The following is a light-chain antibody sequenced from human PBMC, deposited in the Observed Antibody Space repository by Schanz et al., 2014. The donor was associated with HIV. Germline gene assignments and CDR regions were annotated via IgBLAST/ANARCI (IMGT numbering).Light chain of an antibody. CDR2: AAS. J-gene: IGKJ1*01. Sequence: DIQMTQSPSSLSASVGDRVTITYQAGQDISNWYQQKPGKAPKLLIYAASTLQSGVPSRFSGSGSGTEFTLTISSLHPDDFATYYCQQYNSHSRTFGQGTKVEI. CDR3: QQYNSHSRT. V-gene: IGKV1-17*01. CDR1: QDISN.